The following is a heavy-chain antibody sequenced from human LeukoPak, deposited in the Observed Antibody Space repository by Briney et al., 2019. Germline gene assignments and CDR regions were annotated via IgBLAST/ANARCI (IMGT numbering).Heavy chain of an antibody. D-gene: IGHD3-9*01. CDR2: INHSGST. CDR3: ARGPYFSGYYYYGMDV. V-gene: IGHV4-34*01. J-gene: IGHJ6*02. Sequence: SETLSLTCAVYGGSFSVYYWSWIRQPPGKGLEWIGEINHSGSTNYNPSLKSRVTISVDTSKNQFSLKLSSVTAADTAVYYCARGPYFSGYYYYGMDVWGQGTTVTVSS. CDR1: GGSFSVYY.